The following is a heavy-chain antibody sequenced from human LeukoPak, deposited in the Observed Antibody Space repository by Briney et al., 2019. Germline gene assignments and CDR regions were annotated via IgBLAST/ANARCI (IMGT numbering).Heavy chain of an antibody. CDR2: IKQDGSEK. CDR1: GFSFSSYW. Sequence: GGSLRLSCTASGFSFSSYWMNWVRQPQGKGLKWVANIKQDGSEKDYVGSVKGRFTISRDNAKNSLYLQMNSLRAEDTAVHYCARVPPWEPGLEYWGQGTLVTVSS. D-gene: IGHD1-26*01. J-gene: IGHJ4*02. CDR3: ARVPPWEPGLEY. V-gene: IGHV3-7*03.